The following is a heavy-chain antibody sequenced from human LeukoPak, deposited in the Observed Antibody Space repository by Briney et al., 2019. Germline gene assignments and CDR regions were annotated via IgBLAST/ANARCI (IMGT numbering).Heavy chain of an antibody. V-gene: IGHV3-48*03. Sequence: GGSLRLSYAASGFTLSDAMNWVRQAPGKGLEWISYIDDDETTIRYADSVKGRFTISRDNARNSLYLQMNSLRAEDTALYYCVRETTEFNSGLVMVGFDYWGQGTRVTVSS. D-gene: IGHD6-19*01. CDR1: GFTLSDA. CDR3: VRETTEFNSGLVMVGFDY. J-gene: IGHJ4*02. CDR2: IDDDETTI.